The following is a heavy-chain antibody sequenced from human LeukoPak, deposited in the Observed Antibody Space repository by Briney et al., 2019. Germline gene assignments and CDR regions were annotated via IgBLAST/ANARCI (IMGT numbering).Heavy chain of an antibody. Sequence: PGGSLRLSCAASGFTFSNYAMNWVRQAPGKGLEGVAVISYDGNKKYYADSVKGRFTISGDNSKNTLYLQMNSLRAEDTAVYYCARWKSLKGTFDYWGRGTLVTVSS. CDR1: GFTFSNYA. CDR2: ISYDGNKK. V-gene: IGHV3-30*04. J-gene: IGHJ4*02. CDR3: ARWKSLKGTFDY. D-gene: IGHD1-7*01.